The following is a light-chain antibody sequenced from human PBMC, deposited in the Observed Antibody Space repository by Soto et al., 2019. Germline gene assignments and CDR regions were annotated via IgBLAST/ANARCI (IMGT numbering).Light chain of an antibody. CDR3: SSYTSSSTPQV. Sequence: QSALTQPASVSGSPGQSITISCTGTSSDVGGYNYVSWYQQHPCKAPKLMIYEVSNRPSGVSNRFSGSKSGNTASLTISGLQAEDEDDYYCSSYTSSSTPQVFGTGTKLTVL. CDR1: SSDVGGYNY. V-gene: IGLV2-14*01. J-gene: IGLJ1*01. CDR2: EVS.